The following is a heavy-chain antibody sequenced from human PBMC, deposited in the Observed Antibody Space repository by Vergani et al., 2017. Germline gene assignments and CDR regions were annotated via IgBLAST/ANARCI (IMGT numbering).Heavy chain of an antibody. CDR1: GYTFTTYD. CDR2: IRGYNGDT. Sequence: QVQLVQSGAEVKKPGASVKVSCKASGYTFTTYDISWVRKAPGQGLEWMGWIRGYNGDTNYAQKVQGRVSMTTDTSTSIAYMEVRNLTPDDTAVYYCARLYSYNWNYFDYWGQGTLVTVSS. D-gene: IGHD1-1*01. V-gene: IGHV1-18*01. CDR3: ARLYSYNWNYFDY. J-gene: IGHJ4*02.